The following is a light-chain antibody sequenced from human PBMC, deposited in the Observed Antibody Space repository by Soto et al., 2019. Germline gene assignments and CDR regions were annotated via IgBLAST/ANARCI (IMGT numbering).Light chain of an antibody. Sequence: DIQMTQSPSTLSASVGDRVTITCRVSQSISTWLAWYQQKPGKAPKLLIYKASNLESGVPSRFSGSGSGTEFTLTISSLQPDDFATYYCQQYNSYWTFGQGTKVDIK. J-gene: IGKJ1*01. CDR2: KAS. CDR3: QQYNSYWT. CDR1: QSISTW. V-gene: IGKV1-5*03.